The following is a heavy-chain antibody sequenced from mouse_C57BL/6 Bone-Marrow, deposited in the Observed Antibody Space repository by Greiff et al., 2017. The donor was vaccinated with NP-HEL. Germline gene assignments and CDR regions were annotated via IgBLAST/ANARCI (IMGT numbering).Heavy chain of an antibody. CDR3: TTGGYDRGNY. V-gene: IGHV14-4*01. D-gene: IGHD2-2*01. J-gene: IGHJ2*01. Sequence: VQLKQSGAELVRPGASVKLSCTASGFNIKDDYMHWVKQRPEQGLEWIGWIDPENGDTEYASKFQGKATITADTSSNTAYLQLSSLTSEDTAVYYCTTGGYDRGNYWGQGTTLTVSS. CDR1: GFNIKDDY. CDR2: IDPENGDT.